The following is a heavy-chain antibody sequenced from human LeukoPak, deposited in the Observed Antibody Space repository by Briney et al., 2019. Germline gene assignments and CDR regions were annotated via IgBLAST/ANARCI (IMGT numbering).Heavy chain of an antibody. CDR3: ARGATYAYYQDY. J-gene: IGHJ4*02. CDR1: GFTFSSHW. CDR2: IRYDASST. V-gene: IGHV3-74*01. D-gene: IGHD1-26*01. Sequence: SGGSLRLSCADSGFTFSSHWMHWVRQAPGKGLVWVSRIRYDASSTSYADSVRGRFTISRDNAKNTLYLQMNSLRVEDTAVYYCARGATYAYYQDYWGQGTLVTVSS.